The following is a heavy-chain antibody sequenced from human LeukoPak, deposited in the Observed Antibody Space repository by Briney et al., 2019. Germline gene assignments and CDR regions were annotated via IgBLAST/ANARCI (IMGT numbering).Heavy chain of an antibody. CDR2: IKQEGSAR. D-gene: IGHD1-26*01. CDR1: GFSFSSYW. V-gene: IGHV3-7*03. Sequence: GGSLRLSCVASGFSFSSYWMSWVRQTPGKGLEWVANIKQEGSARYYVDSVTGRFTISRDNAMNSLYLQMNSLRAEDTALYYCARERGALGSYLDYWGQGTLVTVSS. J-gene: IGHJ4*02. CDR3: ARERGALGSYLDY.